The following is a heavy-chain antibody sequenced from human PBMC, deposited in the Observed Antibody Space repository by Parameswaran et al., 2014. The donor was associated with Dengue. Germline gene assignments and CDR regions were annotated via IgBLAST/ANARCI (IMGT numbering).Heavy chain of an antibody. Sequence: WVRQAPGQGLEWMGWVSAYNGNTNYAQKLQGRVTMTTDTSTSTAYMELRSLRSDDTAVYYCARQTSGYDLIDYWGQGTLVTVSS. CDR2: VSAYNGNT. CDR3: ARQTSGYDLIDY. V-gene: IGHV1-18*01. D-gene: IGHD5-12*01. J-gene: IGHJ4*02.